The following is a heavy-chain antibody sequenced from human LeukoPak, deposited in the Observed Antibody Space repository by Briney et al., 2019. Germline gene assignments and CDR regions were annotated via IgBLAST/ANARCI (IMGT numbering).Heavy chain of an antibody. D-gene: IGHD6-13*01. CDR3: AKDPFIEYSSSWYFDY. Sequence: GGSLRLSCAASGFTFSDYYMSWIRQAPGKGLEWVSAISGSGGSTYYADSVKGRFTISRDNSKNTLYLQMNSLRAEDTAVYYCAKDPFIEYSSSWYFDYWGQGTLVTVSS. CDR2: ISGSGGST. CDR1: GFTFSDYY. J-gene: IGHJ4*02. V-gene: IGHV3-23*01.